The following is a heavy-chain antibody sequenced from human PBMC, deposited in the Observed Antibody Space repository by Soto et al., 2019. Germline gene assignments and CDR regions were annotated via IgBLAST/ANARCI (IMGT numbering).Heavy chain of an antibody. D-gene: IGHD3-22*01. V-gene: IGHV4-59*08. Sequence: SETLSLTCTVSGGYIDNYYWSWIRQPPGKGLQWIGYIYYRGTTTYSPSLKSRVTISVDRSKNQFSLNLSSVTAADTAVYYCARLGGYYQSLDTWGQGTLVTVSS. CDR3: ARLGGYYQSLDT. CDR1: GGYIDNYY. J-gene: IGHJ5*02. CDR2: IYYRGTT.